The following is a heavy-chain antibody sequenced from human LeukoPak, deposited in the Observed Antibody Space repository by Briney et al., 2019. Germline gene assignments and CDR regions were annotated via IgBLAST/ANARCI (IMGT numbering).Heavy chain of an antibody. V-gene: IGHV3-7*04. Sequence: GGSLRLSCAASGFTFNTYWMNWVRQAPGKGLEWVAKIRQDGSEKYYVDSVKGRFTISRDSAKNSLYLQMNSLRVEDMAVYYCARGYYGMDVWGQGTTVTVS. J-gene: IGHJ6*02. CDR2: IRQDGSEK. CDR3: ARGYYGMDV. CDR1: GFTFNTYW.